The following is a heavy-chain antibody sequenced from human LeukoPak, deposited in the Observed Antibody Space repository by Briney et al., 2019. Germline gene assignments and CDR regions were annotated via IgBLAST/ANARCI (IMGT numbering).Heavy chain of an antibody. CDR1: GFTFSSYW. CDR2: IKQDGSEK. Sequence: PGGSLRLSCAASGFTFSSYWMSWVRQAPGKGLEWVANIKQDGSEKYYVDSVKGRFTISRDNANNSLYLQMNSLRAEDTAVYYCAREGTGSDDSFNIWGQGTMVTVSS. D-gene: IGHD1-26*01. V-gene: IGHV3-7*01. CDR3: AREGTGSDDSFNI. J-gene: IGHJ3*02.